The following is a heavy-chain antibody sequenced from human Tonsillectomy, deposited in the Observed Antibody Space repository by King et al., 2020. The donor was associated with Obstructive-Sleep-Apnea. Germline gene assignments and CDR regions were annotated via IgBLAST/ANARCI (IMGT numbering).Heavy chain of an antibody. CDR1: GFTFSNYA. J-gene: IGHJ3*02. CDR3: AKGRGFSYVQDCFDM. D-gene: IGHD5-18*01. CDR2: ISGSGGST. Sequence: VQLVESGGGLVQPGGSLRLSCPASGFTFSNYAMSWVRQAPGKGLEWGSGISGSGGSTYNADSVKGRFTISRDKAKSTLCLQMKSLRAEDTALYYCAKGRGFSYVQDCFDMWGQGTMVTVSS. V-gene: IGHV3-23*04.